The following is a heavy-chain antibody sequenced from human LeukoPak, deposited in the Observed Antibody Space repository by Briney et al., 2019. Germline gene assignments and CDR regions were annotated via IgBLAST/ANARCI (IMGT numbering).Heavy chain of an antibody. D-gene: IGHD6-19*01. J-gene: IGHJ4*02. Sequence: GGSLRLSCAASGFTFSSYAMSRVRQAPGKGLEWVSAISGSGGSTYYADSVKGRFTISRDNSKNTLYLQMNSLRAEDTAVYYCAKDPSSGWYYFDYWGQGTLVTVSS. V-gene: IGHV3-23*01. CDR2: ISGSGGST. CDR1: GFTFSSYA. CDR3: AKDPSSGWYYFDY.